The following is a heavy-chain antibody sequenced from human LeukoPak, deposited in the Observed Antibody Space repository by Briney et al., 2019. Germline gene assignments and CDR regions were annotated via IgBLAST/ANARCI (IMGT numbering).Heavy chain of an antibody. CDR2: ISSGSSTI. Sequence: PGGSLRLSCAASGFTFSDYNMNWVRQAPGKGREWASYISSGSSTIDYADSVKGRFTISRDNAKNSLYLQMNSLRAEDTAVYYCARVYRNEEDFWTPNNYMDVWGKGTTVTVSS. D-gene: IGHD3/OR15-3a*01. V-gene: IGHV3-48*01. CDR1: GFTFSDYN. J-gene: IGHJ6*03. CDR3: ARVYRNEEDFWTPNNYMDV.